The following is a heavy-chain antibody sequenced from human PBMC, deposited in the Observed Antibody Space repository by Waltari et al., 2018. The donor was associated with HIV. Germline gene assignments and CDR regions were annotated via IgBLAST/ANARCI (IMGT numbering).Heavy chain of an antibody. Sequence: EEQLVDSGGRLVQPGGCLRPSCEASGFTFSSHTKSRLGQPPGKGLKWVSRITGRGDVTYYAESVKGRFTIARDNSKTTLCLQMNGLRVDDTAVYYCAEDARGYWHLDLWGRGTLVTVSS. CDR2: ITGRGDVT. J-gene: IGHJ2*01. V-gene: IGHV3-23*04. CDR1: GFTFSSHT. CDR3: AEDARGYWHLDL.